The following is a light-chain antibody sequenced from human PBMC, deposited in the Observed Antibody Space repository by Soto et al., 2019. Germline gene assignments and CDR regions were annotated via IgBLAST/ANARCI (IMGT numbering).Light chain of an antibody. Sequence: QSVLTQPPSASGSPGQSVTISCTGTSSDVGRYNFVSWYQVHPGKAPKLLIYEVTKRPSGVPDRFSASKSGNTASLTVSGLQAEDEAGYYCSSYAGTKGVLFGGGTKVTVL. CDR3: SSYAGTKGVL. CDR1: SSDVGRYNF. CDR2: EVT. V-gene: IGLV2-8*01. J-gene: IGLJ2*01.